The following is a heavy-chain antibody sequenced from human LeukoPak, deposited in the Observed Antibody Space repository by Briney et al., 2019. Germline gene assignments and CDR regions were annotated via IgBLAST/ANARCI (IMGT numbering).Heavy chain of an antibody. J-gene: IGHJ4*02. Sequence: PGGSLRLSCAASGFTFSSYAMSWVRQAPGKGLEWVSAISGSGGSTYYADSVEGRFTISRDNAKNSLYLQMNSLRAEDTALYYCAKSRGYDYVWGSYQEDWGQGTLVTVSS. CDR3: AKSRGYDYVWGSYQED. V-gene: IGHV3-23*01. CDR2: ISGSGGST. D-gene: IGHD3-16*02. CDR1: GFTFSSYA.